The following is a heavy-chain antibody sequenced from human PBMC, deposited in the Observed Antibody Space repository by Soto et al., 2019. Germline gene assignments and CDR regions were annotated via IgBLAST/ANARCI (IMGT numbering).Heavy chain of an antibody. CDR1: GGSISSGGYY. CDR2: IYYSGST. V-gene: IGHV4-31*03. Sequence: SETLSLTCTVSGGSISSGGYYWSWIRQHPGKGLEWIGYIYYSGSTYYNPSLKSRLSFSLDTSKNHFSLNLSSVSVADTAVYYCARGGITMAWNYYYYGMDVWGQGTTVTVYS. CDR3: ARGGITMAWNYYYYGMDV. J-gene: IGHJ6*02. D-gene: IGHD3-10*01.